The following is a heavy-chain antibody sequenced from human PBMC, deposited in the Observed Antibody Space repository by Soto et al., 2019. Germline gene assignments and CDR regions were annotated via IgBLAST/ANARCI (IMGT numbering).Heavy chain of an antibody. CDR3: ARARLLRFLEWDTSRTNWFDP. J-gene: IGHJ5*02. V-gene: IGHV4-34*01. CDR1: GGSFSGYY. D-gene: IGHD3-3*01. Sequence: SETLSLTCAVYGGSFSGYYWSWIRQPPGKGLERIGEINHSGSTNYNPSLKSRVTISVDTSKNQFSLKLSSVTAADTAVYYCARARLLRFLEWDTSRTNWFDPWGQGTLVTVSS. CDR2: INHSGST.